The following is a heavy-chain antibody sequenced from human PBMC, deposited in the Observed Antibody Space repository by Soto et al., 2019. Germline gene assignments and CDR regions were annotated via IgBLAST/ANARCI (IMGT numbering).Heavy chain of an antibody. CDR2: IYYSGST. V-gene: IGHV4-30-4*01. J-gene: IGHJ4*02. CDR1: GSSISTRFYY. D-gene: IGHD2-15*01. Sequence: PSETLSLTCTLSGSSISTRFYYWSWIRQPPGKGLEWIGYIYYSGSTYYNPSLKSRVTISVDTSKNQFSLKLSSVTAADTAVYYCARARGARYFDYWGQG. CDR3: ARARGARYFDY.